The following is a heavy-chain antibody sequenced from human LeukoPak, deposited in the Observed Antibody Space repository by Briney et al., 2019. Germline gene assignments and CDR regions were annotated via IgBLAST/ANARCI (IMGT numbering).Heavy chain of an antibody. Sequence: MGWINHNSGGTNYAQKFQGRVTMTRDTSISTAYMELSRLRSDDTAVYYCARSDSSGWHFDYWGQGTLVTVSS. CDR3: ARSDSSGWHFDY. J-gene: IGHJ4*02. D-gene: IGHD6-19*01. CDR2: INHNSGGT. V-gene: IGHV1-2*02.